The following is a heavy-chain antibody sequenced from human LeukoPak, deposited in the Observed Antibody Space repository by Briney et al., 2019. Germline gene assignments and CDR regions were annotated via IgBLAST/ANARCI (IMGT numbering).Heavy chain of an antibody. CDR1: GFTFSSYG. CDR3: AKRKSSPYDILTAIDY. Sequence: GGSLRPSCAASGFTFSSYGMSWVRQAPGKGLEWVSSISGSSGGTYYADSVKGRFTISRDNSKNTLYLQMNSLRAEDTAVYYCAKRKSSPYDILTAIDYWGQGTPVTVSS. D-gene: IGHD3-9*01. V-gene: IGHV3-23*01. CDR2: ISGSSGGT. J-gene: IGHJ4*02.